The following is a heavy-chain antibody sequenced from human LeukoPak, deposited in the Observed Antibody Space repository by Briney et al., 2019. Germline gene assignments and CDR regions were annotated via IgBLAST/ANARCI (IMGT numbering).Heavy chain of an antibody. CDR3: ARTRVTTLSFDY. CDR2: INHSGST. Sequence: SETLSLTCAVYGGSFSGYYWSWIRQPPGKGLEWIGEINHSGSTNYNPSLKSRVTISVDTSKNQFSLKLSSVTAADTAVYYCARTRVTTLSFDYWGQGTLVTVSS. V-gene: IGHV4-34*01. CDR1: GGSFSGYY. D-gene: IGHD4-17*01. J-gene: IGHJ4*02.